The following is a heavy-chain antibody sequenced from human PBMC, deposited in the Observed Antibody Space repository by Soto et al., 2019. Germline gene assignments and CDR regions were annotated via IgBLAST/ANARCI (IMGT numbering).Heavy chain of an antibody. Sequence: QVQLVESGGGVVQPGRSLRLSCAASGFSFSSFGMHWVRQAPGKGLEWVAFKSYDGSNKYYADSVKGRFTISRDSSEKTLYLQMNSLRPEDTAVYYCAKALGELSPESYDYWGQGTLVTVSS. CDR1: GFSFSSFG. CDR2: KSYDGSNK. D-gene: IGHD3-16*02. V-gene: IGHV3-30*18. CDR3: AKALGELSPESYDY. J-gene: IGHJ4*02.